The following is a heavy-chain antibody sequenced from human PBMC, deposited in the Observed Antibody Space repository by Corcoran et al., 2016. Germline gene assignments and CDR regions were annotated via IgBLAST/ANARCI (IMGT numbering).Heavy chain of an antibody. Sequence: QVQLVQSGAEVKKPGSSVKVSCKASGGTFSSYAISWVRQAPGQGLEWMGGIIPIFGTANYAQKFQGRVTITADESTSTAYMELSSLRSEDTAVYYCATRSKGGVGWSGYSNLYYDYYGMDVWGQGTTVTVSS. CDR3: ATRSKGGVGWSGYSNLYYDYYGMDV. J-gene: IGHJ6*02. CDR2: IIPIFGTA. V-gene: IGHV1-69*01. CDR1: GGTFSSYA. D-gene: IGHD3-3*01.